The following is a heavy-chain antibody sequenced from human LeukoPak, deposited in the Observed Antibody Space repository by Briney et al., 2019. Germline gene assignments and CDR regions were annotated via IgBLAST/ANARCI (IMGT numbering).Heavy chain of an antibody. CDR3: ARVMFDSSGWFRGFDY. D-gene: IGHD6-19*01. Sequence: SETLSLTCTVSGGSISSYYRSWIRQPPGKGLEWIGHIYDSGTTNYNPSLKSRVTISVDTSKNQFSLKLSSVTAADTAVYYCARVMFDSSGWFRGFDYWGQGTLVTVSS. J-gene: IGHJ4*02. V-gene: IGHV4-59*01. CDR1: GGSISSYY. CDR2: IYDSGTT.